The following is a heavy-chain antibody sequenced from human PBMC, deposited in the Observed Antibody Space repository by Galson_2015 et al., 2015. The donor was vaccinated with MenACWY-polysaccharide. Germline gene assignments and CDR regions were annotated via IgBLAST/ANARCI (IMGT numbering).Heavy chain of an antibody. J-gene: IGHJ5*02. V-gene: IGHV3-74*01. D-gene: IGHD3-3*02. CDR3: ARILSRARLDP. Sequence: SLRLSCAASGFTFNSYWMHWVRHVPGKGLVWVSLINSDGSSTNSADSVKGRFTISRDNGKNTLYLQMNSLRAEDTAVYYCARILSRARLDPWGQGTLVTVSS. CDR2: INSDGSST. CDR1: GFTFNSYW.